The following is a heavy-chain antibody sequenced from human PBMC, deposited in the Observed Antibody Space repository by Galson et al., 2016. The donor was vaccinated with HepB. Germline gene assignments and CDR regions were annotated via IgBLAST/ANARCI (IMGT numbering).Heavy chain of an antibody. CDR3: VRDSGGYRDGPQYYLDF. D-gene: IGHD5-18*01. CDR2: IKRDGSQK. J-gene: IGHJ4*01. V-gene: IGHV3-7*01. Sequence: SLRLSCAASGFIFKNYWMAWVRQAPGQGLEWVANIKRDGSQKEYVDSVRGRFTISRDHAENSLSLQMDSLRPEDTGVYFCVRDSGGYRDGPQYYLDFWGHGSLVVVSA. CDR1: GFIFKNYW.